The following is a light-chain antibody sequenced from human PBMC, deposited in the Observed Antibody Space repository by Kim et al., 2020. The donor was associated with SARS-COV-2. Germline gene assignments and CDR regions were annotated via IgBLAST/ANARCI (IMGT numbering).Light chain of an antibody. Sequence: SAFFGDRVTLSCRASRTIGDWLAWFQQKPGKAPTLLISKASTLESGVPSRFSGSGSGTEFTLTISSLQPDDFATYYCQQYYTYIYSFGQGTKLEI. CDR3: QQYYTYIYS. CDR2: KAS. J-gene: IGKJ2*01. CDR1: RTIGDW. V-gene: IGKV1-5*03.